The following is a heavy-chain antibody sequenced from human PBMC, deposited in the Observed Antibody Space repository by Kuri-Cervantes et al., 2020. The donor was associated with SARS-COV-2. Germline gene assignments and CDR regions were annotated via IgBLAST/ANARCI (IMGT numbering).Heavy chain of an antibody. CDR3: ASGGSVPAAHYYYMDV. D-gene: IGHD2-2*01. V-gene: IGHV1-69*05. CDR1: GYTFTSYY. J-gene: IGHJ6*03. CDR2: IIPIFGTA. Sequence: SVKVSCKASGYTFTSYYMHWVRQAPGQGLEWMGGIIPIFGTANYAQKFQGRVTITTDESTSTAYMELSSLRSEDTAVYYCASGGSVPAAHYYYMDVWGKGTTVTVSS.